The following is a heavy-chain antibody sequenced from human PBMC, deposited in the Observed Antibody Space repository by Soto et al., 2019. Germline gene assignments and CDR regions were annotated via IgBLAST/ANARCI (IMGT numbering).Heavy chain of an antibody. CDR3: AREGSYHYFDY. CDR2: IYYTGRT. J-gene: IGHJ4*02. CDR1: DGSVSRGGYY. D-gene: IGHD1-26*01. Sequence: QVQLQESGPGLVKPSQTLSLACTVSDGSVSRGGYYWSWLRHSPGKGLEWIGNIYYTGRTTYNPSLKSRVTISLVTSKRQFSLRLASVSAADTALYYCAREGSYHYFDYWGQGALVTVSS. V-gene: IGHV4-31*03.